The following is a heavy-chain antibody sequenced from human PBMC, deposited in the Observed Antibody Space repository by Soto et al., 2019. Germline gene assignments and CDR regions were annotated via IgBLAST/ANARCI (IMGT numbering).Heavy chain of an antibody. V-gene: IGHV4-39*01. CDR1: SGAISSSSYF. Sequence: QLQLQESGRGLVKPSETLSLTCRVSSGAISSSSYFWGWIRQPPGKGLEWIGSIYYSGSTYYNPSLKSRVTVSVDTSKNQFSLNLSSVTAADTAVYYCARHPSDFWFDPWGQGTLVIVSS. D-gene: IGHD2-21*02. J-gene: IGHJ5*02. CDR2: IYYSGST. CDR3: ARHPSDFWFDP.